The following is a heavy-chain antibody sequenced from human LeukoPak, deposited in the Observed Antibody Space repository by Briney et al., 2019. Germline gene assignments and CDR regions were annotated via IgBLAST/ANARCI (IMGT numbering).Heavy chain of an antibody. CDR3: ARDRFRSSGFLDY. V-gene: IGHV3-21*01. CDR2: ISSSSSYI. J-gene: IGHJ4*02. Sequence: GGSLRLSCAASGFTFSSYSMNWVRQAPGKGLEWVSSISSSSSYIYYADSVKGRFTISRDNAKNSLYLQMNSLRAEDTAVYYCARDRFRSSGFLDYWGQGTLVTVPS. D-gene: IGHD3-22*01. CDR1: GFTFSSYS.